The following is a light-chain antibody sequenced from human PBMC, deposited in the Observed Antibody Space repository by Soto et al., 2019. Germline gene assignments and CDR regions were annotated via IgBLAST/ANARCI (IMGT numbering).Light chain of an antibody. CDR3: SSYTSSTNYV. Sequence: QSVRTQPASVSGSPGQSIAISCTGTSSDVGGYNYVSWYQQHPGKAPKLMIYEVSNRPSGVSNRFSGSKSGNTASLTISGLQAEEEADYYCSSYTSSTNYVFGTGTKVTVL. CDR2: EVS. J-gene: IGLJ1*01. V-gene: IGLV2-14*01. CDR1: SSDVGGYNY.